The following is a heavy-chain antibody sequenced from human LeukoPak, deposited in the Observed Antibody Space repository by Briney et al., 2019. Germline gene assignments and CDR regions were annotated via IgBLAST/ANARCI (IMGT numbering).Heavy chain of an antibody. CDR3: ARDLPSGGSYLYFDY. Sequence: ASVKVSCKASGYTFTGYYMHLVRQAPGQGLEWMGWINPNSGGTNYAQKFQGRVTMTRDTSISTAYMELSRLRSDDTAVYYCARDLPSGGSYLYFDYWGQGTLVTVSS. V-gene: IGHV1-2*02. CDR2: INPNSGGT. CDR1: GYTFTGYY. J-gene: IGHJ4*02. D-gene: IGHD1-26*01.